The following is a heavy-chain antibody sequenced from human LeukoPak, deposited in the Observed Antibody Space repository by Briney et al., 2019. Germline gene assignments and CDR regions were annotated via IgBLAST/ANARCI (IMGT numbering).Heavy chain of an antibody. Sequence: SETLSLTCAVYGGSFSGYYWSWIRQPPGKGLEWIGEINHSGSTNYNPSLKSRVTISVDTSKSQFSLKLSSVTAADTAVYYCARGLVYYGSGSYPSFDYWGQGTLVTVSS. CDR3: ARGLVYYGSGSYPSFDY. J-gene: IGHJ4*02. CDR1: GGSFSGYY. V-gene: IGHV4-34*01. CDR2: INHSGST. D-gene: IGHD3-10*01.